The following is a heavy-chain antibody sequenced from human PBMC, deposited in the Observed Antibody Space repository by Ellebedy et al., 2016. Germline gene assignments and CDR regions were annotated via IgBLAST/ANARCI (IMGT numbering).Heavy chain of an antibody. J-gene: IGHJ5*02. V-gene: IGHV3-23*01. Sequence: GESLKISCAASGFTFSSYAMSWVRQAPGKGLEWVSAISGSGGSTYYADSVKGRFTISRDNSKNTLYLQMNSLRAEDTAVYYALRRSGDTWGQGTLVTVSS. CDR1: GFTFSSYA. CDR2: ISGSGGST. CDR3: LRRSGDT. D-gene: IGHD3-3*01.